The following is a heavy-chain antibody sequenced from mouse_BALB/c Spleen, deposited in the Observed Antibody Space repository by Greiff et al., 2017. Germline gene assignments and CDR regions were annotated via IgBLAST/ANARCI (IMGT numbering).Heavy chain of an antibody. Sequence: VKLMESGPGLVAPSQSLSITCTVSGFSLTGYGVNWVRQPPGKGLEWLGMIWGDGSTDYNSALKSRLSISKDNSKSQVFLKMNSLQTDDTARYYCARGGYYYGSSYPFAYWGQGTLVTVSA. V-gene: IGHV2-6-7*01. D-gene: IGHD1-1*01. CDR3: ARGGYYYGSSYPFAY. J-gene: IGHJ3*01. CDR1: GFSLTGYG. CDR2: IWGDGST.